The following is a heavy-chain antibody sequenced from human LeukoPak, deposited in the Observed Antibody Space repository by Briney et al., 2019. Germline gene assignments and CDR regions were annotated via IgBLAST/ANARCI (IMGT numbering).Heavy chain of an antibody. J-gene: IGHJ4*02. Sequence: SETLSLTCTASGCSISSYYWSWIRQPARKAQEWIRSIYTSGSTNYNPSLKCRVTMSVDTSKNQFSLKLSSVTAADTAVYYCARSYYDYVWGSYPYFDYWGQGTLVTVSS. CDR2: IYTSGST. CDR1: GCSISSYY. D-gene: IGHD3-16*02. CDR3: ARSYYDYVWGSYPYFDY. V-gene: IGHV4-4*07.